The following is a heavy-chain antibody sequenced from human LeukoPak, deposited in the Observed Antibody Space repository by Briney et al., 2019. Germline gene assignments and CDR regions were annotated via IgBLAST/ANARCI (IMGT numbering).Heavy chain of an antibody. CDR3: ARSRQWLNWFDP. CDR2: TYYRSKWYN. V-gene: IGHV6-1*01. Sequence: SQTLSLTCAISWDSFSSNSAAWNWIRQSPSRGLEWLGRTYYRSKWYNDYAVSMKSRIIISPDTSKNQFSLQLNSVTPEDTAVYYCARSRQWLNWFDPWGQGTLVTVSS. D-gene: IGHD6-19*01. J-gene: IGHJ5*02. CDR1: WDSFSSNSAA.